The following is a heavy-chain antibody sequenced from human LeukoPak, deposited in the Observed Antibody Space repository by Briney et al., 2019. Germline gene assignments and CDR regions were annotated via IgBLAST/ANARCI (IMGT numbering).Heavy chain of an antibody. CDR1: GYSGIELD. Sequence: ASVKVSCKLSGYSGIELDMHWVRHAPGKGLEWMGGFDREDGGTIYARKFQGRVTMTEDTSTDTAYMQLSSLTSEDTAVYYCATHTISGVVTYAFQMWGRGTLVTVSS. D-gene: IGHD3-3*01. V-gene: IGHV1-24*01. J-gene: IGHJ3*02. CDR3: ATHTISGVVTYAFQM. CDR2: FDREDGGT.